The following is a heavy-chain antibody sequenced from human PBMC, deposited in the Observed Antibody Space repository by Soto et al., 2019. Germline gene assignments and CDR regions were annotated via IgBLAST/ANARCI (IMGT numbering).Heavy chain of an antibody. CDR2: INHSGST. D-gene: IGHD4-17*01. CDR1: GSSINSSGHY. V-gene: IGHV4-39*07. CDR3: ARWGGNYGVLEYYGMGV. J-gene: IGHJ6*02. Sequence: SETLSLTCTVSGSSINSSGHYWGWIRQPPGQGLEWIGEINHSGSTNYNPSLKSRVTISVDTSKNQLSLKLRSVTAADTAVYYCARWGGNYGVLEYYGMGVWGRGTTVTGAS.